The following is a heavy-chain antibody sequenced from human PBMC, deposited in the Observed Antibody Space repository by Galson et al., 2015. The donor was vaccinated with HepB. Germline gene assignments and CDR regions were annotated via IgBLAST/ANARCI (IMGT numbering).Heavy chain of an antibody. J-gene: IGHJ3*02. CDR2: ISYDGSNK. D-gene: IGHD1-26*01. Sequence: SLRLSCAASGFTFSSYGMHWVRQAPGKGLEWVAVISYDGSNKYYADSVKGRFTISRDNSKNTLYLQMNSLRAEDTAVYYCAKGSVVGAGWGAFDIWGQGTMVTVSS. CDR1: GFTFSSYG. CDR3: AKGSVVGAGWGAFDI. V-gene: IGHV3-30*18.